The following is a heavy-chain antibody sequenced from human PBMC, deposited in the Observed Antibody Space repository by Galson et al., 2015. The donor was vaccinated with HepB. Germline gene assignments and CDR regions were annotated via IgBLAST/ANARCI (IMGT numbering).Heavy chain of an antibody. CDR1: GYTFTSYG. V-gene: IGHV1-18*01. Sequence: VKVSCKASGYTFTSYGISWVRQAPGQGLEWMGWISGYNGNTNYAQNLQGRVTMTTDTSTSTAYMELRSLRSDDTAVYYCARDGASGTGTSPYYYYGMDVWGQGTTVTVSS. CDR3: ARDGASGTGTSPYYYYGMDV. CDR2: ISGYNGNT. D-gene: IGHD1-7*01. J-gene: IGHJ6*02.